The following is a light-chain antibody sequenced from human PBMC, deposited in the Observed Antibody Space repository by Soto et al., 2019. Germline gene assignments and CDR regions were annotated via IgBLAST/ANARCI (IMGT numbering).Light chain of an antibody. V-gene: IGKV1-5*01. Sequence: DIQMTQSPSTLSASVGDRVTITCRASQSISSRLAWYQQKPGKAPKFLVYDASNLESGVPSRFSGSGSGTDFSLTISSLQSEDFAVYYCLQYHHWPLTFGGGTRWIS. CDR2: DAS. CDR3: LQYHHWPLT. CDR1: QSISSR. J-gene: IGKJ4*01.